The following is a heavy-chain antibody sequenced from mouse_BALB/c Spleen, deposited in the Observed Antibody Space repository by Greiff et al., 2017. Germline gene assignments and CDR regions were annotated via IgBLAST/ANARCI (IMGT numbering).Heavy chain of an antibody. CDR2: INPDSSTI. J-gene: IGHJ1*01. D-gene: IGHD1-1*01. Sequence: EVKLMESGGGLVQPGGSLKLSCAASGFAFSRYWMSWVRQAPGKGLEWIGEINPDSSTINYTPSLKDKFIISRDNAKNTLYLQMSKVRSEDTALYYCAGHGDYYGSSWYFDVWGAGTTVTVPS. V-gene: IGHV4-1*02. CDR1: GFAFSRYW. CDR3: AGHGDYYGSSWYFDV.